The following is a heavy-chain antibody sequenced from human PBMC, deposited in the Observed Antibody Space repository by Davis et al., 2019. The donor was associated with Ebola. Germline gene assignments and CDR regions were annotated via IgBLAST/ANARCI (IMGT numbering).Heavy chain of an antibody. J-gene: IGHJ4*02. CDR3: ARDCSGGSCFFEY. D-gene: IGHD2-15*01. CDR1: GGSISSGGYY. V-gene: IGHV4-31*03. Sequence: PSETLSLTCTVSGGSISSGGYYWSWIRQHPGKGLEWIGYISYSGSTYYNPSLKSRVTISVDTSKNQFSLKVSSVTAADTAVYYCARDCSGGSCFFEYWGQGTLVTVSS. CDR2: ISYSGST.